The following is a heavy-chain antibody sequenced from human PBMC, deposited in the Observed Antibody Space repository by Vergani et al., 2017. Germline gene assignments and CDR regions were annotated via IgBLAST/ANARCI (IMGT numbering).Heavy chain of an antibody. CDR2: IKQDGSEK. V-gene: IGHV3-7*01. Sequence: EVQLLESGGGLVQPGGSLRLSCAASGFTFSTYAMSWVRQAPGKGLEWVANIKQDGSEKYYVDSVKGRFTISRDNAKNSLYLQMNSLRAEDTAVYYCARDRRDXSTALVYYYYMDVWGKGTTVTVSS. D-gene: IGHD4-11*01. J-gene: IGHJ6*03. CDR3: ARDRRDXSTALVYYYYMDV. CDR1: GFTFSTYA.